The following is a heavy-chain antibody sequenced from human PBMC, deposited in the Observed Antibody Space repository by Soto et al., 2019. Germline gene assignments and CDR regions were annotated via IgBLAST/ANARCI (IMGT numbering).Heavy chain of an antibody. V-gene: IGHV3-21*01. CDR1: GFTFSSYS. Sequence: GGSLRLSCAASGFTFSSYSMNWVRQAPGKGLEWVSSISSSSSYIYYADSVKGRFTISRDNAKNSLYLQMNSLRAEDTAVYYCARESGQQLASSDYWGQGTLVTVSS. CDR3: ARESGQQLASSDY. J-gene: IGHJ4*02. D-gene: IGHD6-13*01. CDR2: ISSSSSYI.